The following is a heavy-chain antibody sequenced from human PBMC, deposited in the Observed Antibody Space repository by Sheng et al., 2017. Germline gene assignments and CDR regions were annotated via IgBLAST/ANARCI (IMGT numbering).Heavy chain of an antibody. J-gene: IGHJ5*02. CDR3: ARGPTPIQVVVDPQDWFDP. D-gene: IGHD2-15*01. Sequence: QVQLVQSGAEVKKPGSSVKVSCKASGGTFSSYAISWVRQAPGQGLEWMGGIIPIFGTANYAQKFQGRVTITADESTSTAYMELSSLRSEDTAVYYCARGPTPIQVVVDPQDWFDPWGQGTLVTVSS. CDR1: GGTFSSYA. CDR2: IIPIFGTA. V-gene: IGHV1-69*01.